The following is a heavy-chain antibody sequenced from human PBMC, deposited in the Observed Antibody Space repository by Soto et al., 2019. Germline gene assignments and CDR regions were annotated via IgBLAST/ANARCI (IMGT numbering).Heavy chain of an antibody. J-gene: IGHJ4*02. CDR3: ARQTYCSSTSCYTVDS. Sequence: GESLTISCTCSGDSFTRYWIGWVRQMPGKGLEWMGIIYLGDSDTRYSPSFQGQVTISADKPISTAYLQWSSLKASDTAMYYCARQTYCSSTSCYTVDSWGQGTLVTVSS. CDR2: IYLGDSDT. V-gene: IGHV5-51*01. D-gene: IGHD2-2*02. CDR1: GDSFTRYW.